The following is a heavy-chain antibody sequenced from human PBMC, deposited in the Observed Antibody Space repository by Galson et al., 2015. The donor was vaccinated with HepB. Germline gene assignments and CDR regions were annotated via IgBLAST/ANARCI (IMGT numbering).Heavy chain of an antibody. CDR3: ARDGYSRGWLGWFDP. Sequence: SLRLSCAASGFTFSSYAMHWVRQAPGKGLEWVAVISYDGSNKYYADSVKGRFTISRDNSKNTPYLQMHSLRTEDTAVYYCARDGYSRGWLGWFDPWGQGTLVTVSS. V-gene: IGHV3-30-3*01. CDR1: GFTFSSYA. J-gene: IGHJ5*02. D-gene: IGHD6-19*01. CDR2: ISYDGSNK.